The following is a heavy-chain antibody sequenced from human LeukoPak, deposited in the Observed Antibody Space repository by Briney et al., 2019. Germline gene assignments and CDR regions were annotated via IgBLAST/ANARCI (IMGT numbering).Heavy chain of an antibody. V-gene: IGHV3-33*01. CDR3: AREWDY. CDR2: IWYDGSSK. CDR1: GFTFSSYG. J-gene: IGHJ4*02. Sequence: GGSLRLSSAASGFTFSSYGMHWVRQAPGKGLEWVAVIWYDGSSKYYADSVKGRFTISRDNSKNTLYLQMNSLRAEDTAVYYCAREWDYWGQGTLVTVSS.